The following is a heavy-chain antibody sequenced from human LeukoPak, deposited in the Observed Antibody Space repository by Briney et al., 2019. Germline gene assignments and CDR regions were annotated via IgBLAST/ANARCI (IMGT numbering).Heavy chain of an antibody. D-gene: IGHD1-1*01. J-gene: IGHJ3*02. CDR2: INHSGST. Sequence: PSETLSLTCAVYGGSFSGYYWSWIRQPPGKGLEWIGEINHSGSTNYNPSLKSRVAISVDTSKNQFSLKLCSVTAADTAVYYCAIQLERLYLYAFDIWGQGTMVTVSS. CDR3: AIQLERLYLYAFDI. V-gene: IGHV4-34*01. CDR1: GGSFSGYY.